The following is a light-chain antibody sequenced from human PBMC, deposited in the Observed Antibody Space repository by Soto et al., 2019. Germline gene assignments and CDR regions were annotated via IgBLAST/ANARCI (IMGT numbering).Light chain of an antibody. V-gene: IGLV2-14*01. CDR2: DVS. CDR1: SSDVGGYNY. CDR3: SSYTSSSSYVV. Sequence: QSALTQPASVSGSPGQSITISCTGTSSDVGGYNYVSWYQQHTGKAPKLMIYDVSNRPSGVSNRFSRSKSGNKTSLTISGLQAEDEADYYRSSYTSSSSYVVFGGGTKLTVL. J-gene: IGLJ2*01.